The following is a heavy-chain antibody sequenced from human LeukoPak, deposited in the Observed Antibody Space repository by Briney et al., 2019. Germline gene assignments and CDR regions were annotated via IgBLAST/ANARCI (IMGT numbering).Heavy chain of an antibody. V-gene: IGHV3-7*01. D-gene: IGHD1-26*01. CDR2: IKQDGSEK. CDR1: GFSFSSYW. CDR3: ARGGGYAPHFDS. Sequence: GESLRLSCAASGFSFSSYWMSWVRQAPGKGLEWVANIKQDGSEKTYVDSVKGRFAISRDNAKNSLFLQMNSLRAEDTAVYYCARGGGYAPHFDSWGQGTLVTVSS. J-gene: IGHJ4*02.